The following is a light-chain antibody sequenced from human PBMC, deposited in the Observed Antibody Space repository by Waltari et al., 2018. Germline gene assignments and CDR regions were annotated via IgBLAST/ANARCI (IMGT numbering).Light chain of an antibody. V-gene: IGKV1-5*03. Sequence: DIQMTQSPSTLSASVGDRVTMTGRASQRIDRWLAWYQQKPGKAPRVIIYESSSLESGVPSRFSGSGFGTEFTLTINNLQPDDFATYYCQQYHSDLLSFGGGTRVEIK. CDR1: QRIDRW. J-gene: IGKJ4*01. CDR3: QQYHSDLLS. CDR2: ESS.